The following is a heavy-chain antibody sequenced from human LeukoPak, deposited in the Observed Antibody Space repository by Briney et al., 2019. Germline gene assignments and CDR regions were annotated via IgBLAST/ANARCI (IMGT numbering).Heavy chain of an antibody. CDR1: GGSINSYY. D-gene: IGHD3-16*01. V-gene: IGHV4-59*01. J-gene: IGHJ5*02. CDR3: ARESGSYLWRSWLNP. Sequence: SETLSLTCTVSGGSINSYYWTWLRQPPGKGLEWIGNIYNSGNTNYNPSLKSRVTISVDTSKNQFSLKLNSVTAADTAVYYCARESGSYLWRSWLNPWGQGTLVTVSS. CDR2: IYNSGNT.